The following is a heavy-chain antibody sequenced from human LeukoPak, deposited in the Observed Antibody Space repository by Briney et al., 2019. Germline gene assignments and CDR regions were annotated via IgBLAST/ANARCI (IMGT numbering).Heavy chain of an antibody. Sequence: SETLSLTCTVSGGSISRGAYYWSWIRQHPGKGLEWIGYIYYSGSTYYNPSLKSRVTISVDTSKNQFSLKLSSVTAADTAVYYCARVNYSGSSPFDYWGQGTLVTVSS. V-gene: IGHV4-31*03. CDR2: IYYSGST. CDR3: ARVNYSGSSPFDY. J-gene: IGHJ4*02. CDR1: GGSISRGAYY. D-gene: IGHD1-26*01.